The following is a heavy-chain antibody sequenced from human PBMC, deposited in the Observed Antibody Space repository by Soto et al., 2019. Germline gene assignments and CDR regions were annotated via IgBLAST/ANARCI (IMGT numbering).Heavy chain of an antibody. CDR3: ARDHPASGDYDSSGYYYYYYYGMDV. D-gene: IGHD3-22*01. CDR2: IIPIFGTA. Sequence: SSVKVSCKASGGTFSSYAISWVRQAPGQGLEWMGGIIPIFGTANYAQKFQGRVTITADESTSTAYMELSSLRSEDTAVYYCARDHPASGDYDSSGYYYYYYYGMDVWGQGTTVTVSS. J-gene: IGHJ6*02. V-gene: IGHV1-69*13. CDR1: GGTFSSYA.